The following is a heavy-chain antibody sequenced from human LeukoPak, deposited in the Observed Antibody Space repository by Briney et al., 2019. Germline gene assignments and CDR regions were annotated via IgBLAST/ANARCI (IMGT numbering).Heavy chain of an antibody. V-gene: IGHV3-23*01. CDR3: AKNVVVKRYIDF. CDR2: ISGGGRTT. D-gene: IGHD3-22*01. J-gene: IGHJ4*02. Sequence: PGGSLRLSCAASGFTFSNHAMSWVRQAPGKGLQWVAVISGGGRTTEYEDFVKGRFTISRDNSKNTLSLQMNRLTVEDTAIYFCAKNVVVKRYIDFWGQGTLVTDSS. CDR1: GFTFSNHA.